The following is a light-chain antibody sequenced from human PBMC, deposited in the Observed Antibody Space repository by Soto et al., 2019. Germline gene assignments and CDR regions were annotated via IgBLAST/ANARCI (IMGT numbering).Light chain of an antibody. Sequence: DIVMTQSPGTLSVSPGERATLSCRASQSVSSNLAWYQQKPGQAPRLLIYDASTRATGIPARFSGSGSGTDFTLSISSLQSEDFAVYFCQQYNTWPPYTFGQGTKLKI. CDR3: QQYNTWPPYT. J-gene: IGKJ2*01. V-gene: IGKV3-15*01. CDR1: QSVSSN. CDR2: DAS.